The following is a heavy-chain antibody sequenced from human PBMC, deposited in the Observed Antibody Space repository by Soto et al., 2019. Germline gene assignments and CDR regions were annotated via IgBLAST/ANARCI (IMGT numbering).Heavy chain of an antibody. V-gene: IGHV3-30*03. CDR2: ISYDGSNK. Sequence: GGSLRLSCAASGFTFSSYGMHWVRQAPGKGLEWVAVISYDGSNKYYADSVKGRFTISRDNSKNTLYLQMNSLRAEDTAVYYCATIEDPYCSSTSCPTHYFDYWGQGTLVTVSS. CDR3: ATIEDPYCSSTSCPTHYFDY. CDR1: GFTFSSYG. J-gene: IGHJ4*02. D-gene: IGHD2-2*01.